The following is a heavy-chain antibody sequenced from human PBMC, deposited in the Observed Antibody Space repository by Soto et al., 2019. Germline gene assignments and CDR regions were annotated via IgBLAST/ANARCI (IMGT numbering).Heavy chain of an antibody. D-gene: IGHD1-26*01. CDR3: VRLIGNSWLDF. CDR2: TYYRSKWYN. J-gene: IGHJ5*01. Sequence: SQTLSLTCAISGDSVSSSSVTWNWIRQSPSRGLEWLGRTYYRSKWYNDYAESVKSRMSINPDTSKNQLSLHLNSVTPEDTAVYYCVRLIGNSWLDFWGQGTLVTVSS. V-gene: IGHV6-1*01. CDR1: GDSVSSSSVT.